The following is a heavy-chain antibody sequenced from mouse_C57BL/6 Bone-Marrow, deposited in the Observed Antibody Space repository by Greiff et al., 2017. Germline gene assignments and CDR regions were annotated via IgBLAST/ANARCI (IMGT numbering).Heavy chain of an antibody. Sequence: VQLQESGAELARPGASVKLSCKASGYTFTSYGISWVKQRTGQGLEWIGEIYPRSGNTYYNEKFKGKATLTADKSSSTAYMELRSLTSEDSAVYFCARWGYGSSSYYFDYWGQGTTLTVSS. J-gene: IGHJ2*01. V-gene: IGHV1-81*01. CDR1: GYTFTSYG. CDR3: ARWGYGSSSYYFDY. CDR2: IYPRSGNT. D-gene: IGHD1-1*01.